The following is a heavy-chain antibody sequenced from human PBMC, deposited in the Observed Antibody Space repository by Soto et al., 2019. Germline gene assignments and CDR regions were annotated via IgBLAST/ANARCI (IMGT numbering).Heavy chain of an antibody. CDR2: IYPGDSDT. J-gene: IGHJ6*02. CDR3: ASRGLRGRGREGDYYYYYGMDV. D-gene: IGHD4-17*01. Sequence: GESLKISCKGSGYSFTSYWIGWVRQMPGKGLEWMGIIYPGDSDTRYSPSFQGQVTISADKSISTAYLQWSSLKASDTAMYYCASRGLRGRGREGDYYYYYGMDVWGQGTTVTVSS. CDR1: GYSFTSYW. V-gene: IGHV5-51*01.